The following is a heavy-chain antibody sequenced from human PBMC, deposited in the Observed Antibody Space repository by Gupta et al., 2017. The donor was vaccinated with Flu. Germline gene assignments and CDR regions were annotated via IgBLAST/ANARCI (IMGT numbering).Heavy chain of an antibody. J-gene: IGHJ4*02. CDR3: AHCPTENSCDRGYFDF. Sequence: QVTLSESGPALVKPTQTLTLTCTFSGFSLDTTGLAVGWIRQPPGEALDWLAVIYWNEHRRYSPSRKSRLTITRDTSNSRVLRTVTNMEPADTATYFCAHCPTENSCDRGYFDFWGQGILVTVSA. CDR2: IYWNEHR. CDR1: GFSLDTTGLA. D-gene: IGHD2/OR15-2a*01. V-gene: IGHV2-5*01.